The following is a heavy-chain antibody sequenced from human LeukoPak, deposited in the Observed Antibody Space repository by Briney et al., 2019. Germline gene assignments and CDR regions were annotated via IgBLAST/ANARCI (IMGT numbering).Heavy chain of an antibody. CDR2: IRSKANSYAT. CDR3: TSHLTIFGVPTGV. V-gene: IGHV3-73*01. D-gene: IGHD3-3*01. CDR1: GFTFSGSA. Sequence: GGSLRLSCAASGFTFSGSAMHWVRQASGKGLEWVGRIRSKANSYATAYAASVKGRFTISRDDSKNTAYLQMNSLKTEDTAVYYCTSHLTIFGVPTGVWGQGTLVTVSS. J-gene: IGHJ4*02.